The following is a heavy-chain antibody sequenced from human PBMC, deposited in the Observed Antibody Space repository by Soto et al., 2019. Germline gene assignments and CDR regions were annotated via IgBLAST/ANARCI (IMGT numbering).Heavy chain of an antibody. J-gene: IGHJ2*01. Sequence: PGGSLRLSCEASGFTFSDSAMSWVRQAPGKGLEWVSTISSSGGSTYFADSVKGRFTISRDNSKNTLYLRMNSLRAEDTALYYCAKGAWTVTRAYWYSNLWGRGTLVTVSS. V-gene: IGHV3-23*01. CDR3: AKGAWTVTRAYWYSNL. CDR2: ISSSGGST. CDR1: GFTFSDSA. D-gene: IGHD4-17*01.